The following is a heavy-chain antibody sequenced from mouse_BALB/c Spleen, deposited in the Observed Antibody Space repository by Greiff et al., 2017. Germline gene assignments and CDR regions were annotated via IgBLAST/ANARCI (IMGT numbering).Heavy chain of an antibody. CDR3: ARSDGNYPFAY. CDR2: INPSTGYT. CDR1: GYTFTSYW. Sequence: VKVVESGAELAKPGASVKMSCKASGYTFTSYWMHWVKQRPGQGLEWIGYINPSTGYTEYNQKFKDKATLTADKSSSTAYMQLSSLTSEDSAVYYCARSDGNYPFAYWGQGTLVTVSA. V-gene: IGHV1-7*01. J-gene: IGHJ3*01. D-gene: IGHD2-1*01.